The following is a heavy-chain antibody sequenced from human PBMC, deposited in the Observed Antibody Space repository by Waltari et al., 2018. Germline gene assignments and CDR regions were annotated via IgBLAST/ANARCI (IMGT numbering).Heavy chain of an antibody. J-gene: IGHJ6*02. CDR2: ILNSGLST. V-gene: IGHV3-23*05. CDR3: AKVKSSSFLRDGMDV. CDR1: EFTFSSHA. D-gene: IGHD6-13*01. Sequence: EVQLLESGGGLVQPGGSLRLSCAASEFTFSSHAMNWVRQAPGKGLEWVSSILNSGLSTCYAHAVKGRFTSSRDNSKNTLYLQMNSLRVEDTAMYYCAKVKSSSFLRDGMDVWGQGTTVTVSS.